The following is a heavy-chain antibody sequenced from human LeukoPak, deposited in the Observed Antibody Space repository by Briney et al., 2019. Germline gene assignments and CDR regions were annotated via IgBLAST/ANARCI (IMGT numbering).Heavy chain of an antibody. CDR1: GYTFTGYY. D-gene: IGHD3-3*01. Sequence: GASVKVSCKASGYTFTGYYMHWARQAPGRGLEWMGWINPNSGGTNYAQKFQGRVTMTRDTSISTAYMELSRLRSDDTAVYYCARDGQWSGYPYYYYYMDVWGKGTTVTVSS. V-gene: IGHV1-2*02. J-gene: IGHJ6*03. CDR3: ARDGQWSGYPYYYYYMDV. CDR2: INPNSGGT.